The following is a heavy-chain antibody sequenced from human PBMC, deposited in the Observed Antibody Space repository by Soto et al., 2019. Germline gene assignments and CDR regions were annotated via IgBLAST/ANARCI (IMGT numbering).Heavy chain of an antibody. CDR1: GGSISSSSYY. Sequence: SETLSLTCTVSGGSISSSSYYWGWIRQPPGKGLEWIGSIYYSGSTYYNPSLKSRVTISVDTSKNQFSLKLSSVTAADTAVYYCARLIVGATPFDYRGQGTLVTVSS. V-gene: IGHV4-39*01. CDR2: IYYSGST. J-gene: IGHJ4*02. D-gene: IGHD1-26*01. CDR3: ARLIVGATPFDY.